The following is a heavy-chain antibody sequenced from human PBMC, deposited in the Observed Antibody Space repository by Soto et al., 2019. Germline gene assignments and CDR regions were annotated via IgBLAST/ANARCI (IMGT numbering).Heavy chain of an antibody. Sequence: SETLSLTCTVSGGSISSSSYYWGWIRQPPGKGLEWIGSIYYSGSTYYNPSLKSRVTISVDTSKDQFSLKLSSVTAADTAVYYCARHLGPVAARGRVEVPGGRFDPWGQGTLVTVPQ. CDR2: IYYSGST. V-gene: IGHV4-39*01. D-gene: IGHD6-6*01. CDR3: ARHLGPVAARGRVEVPGGRFDP. CDR1: GGSISSSSYY. J-gene: IGHJ5*02.